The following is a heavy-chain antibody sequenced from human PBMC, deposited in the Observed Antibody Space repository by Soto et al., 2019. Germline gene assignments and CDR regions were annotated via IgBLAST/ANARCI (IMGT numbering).Heavy chain of an antibody. CDR1: GYTFPSYG. Sequence: GASVKVSCKASGYTFPSYGISWVRQAPGQGLEWMGWISAYNGNTNYAQKLQGRVTMTTDTSTSTAYMELRSLRSDDTAVYYCARDSYYFRSPNYFDYWGQGTLGTV. V-gene: IGHV1-18*01. D-gene: IGHD3-10*01. J-gene: IGHJ4*02. CDR3: ARDSYYFRSPNYFDY. CDR2: ISAYNGNT.